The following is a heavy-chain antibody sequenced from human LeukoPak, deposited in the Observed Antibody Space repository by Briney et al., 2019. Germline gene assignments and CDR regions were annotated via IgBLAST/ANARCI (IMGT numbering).Heavy chain of an antibody. CDR3: ARDTYYYGKGSPLDY. J-gene: IGHJ4*02. CDR2: INWNGGST. Sequence: GGSLRLSCAASGFTFDDYGMSWVRQAPGKGLEWVSGINWNGGSTGYADSVKGRFTISRDNAKNSLYLQMNSLRAEDTALYYCARDTYYYGKGSPLDYWGQGTLVTVSS. D-gene: IGHD3-10*01. CDR1: GFTFDDYG. V-gene: IGHV3-20*04.